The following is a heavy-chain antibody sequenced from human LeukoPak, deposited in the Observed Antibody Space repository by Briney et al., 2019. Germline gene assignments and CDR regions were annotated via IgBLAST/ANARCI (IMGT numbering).Heavy chain of an antibody. CDR3: ARSDGYNSYYFDY. V-gene: IGHV4-59*08. Sequence: LETLSLTCTVSGGSISSYYWSWIRQPPGKGLEWIGYIYYSGSTDYNPSLKSRVTISVDTSKNQFSLKLSSVTAADTAVYYCARSDGYNSYYFDYWGQGTLVTVSS. CDR1: GGSISSYY. D-gene: IGHD5-12*01. J-gene: IGHJ4*02. CDR2: IYYSGST.